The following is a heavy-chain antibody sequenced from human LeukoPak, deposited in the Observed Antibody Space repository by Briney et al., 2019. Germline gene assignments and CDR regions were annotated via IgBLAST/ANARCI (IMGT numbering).Heavy chain of an antibody. CDR3: ARDLRLGATTPVDY. V-gene: IGHV3-48*01. CDR2: ISRSSSTI. J-gene: IGHJ4*02. D-gene: IGHD1-26*01. CDR1: GFTFSSYS. Sequence: PGGSLRLSCAASGFTFSSYSMNWVRQAPGKGLEWVSYISRSSSTIYYADSVKGRFTISRDNAKNSLYLLMNSLRAEDTAVYYCARDLRLGATTPVDYWGQGTLVTVSS.